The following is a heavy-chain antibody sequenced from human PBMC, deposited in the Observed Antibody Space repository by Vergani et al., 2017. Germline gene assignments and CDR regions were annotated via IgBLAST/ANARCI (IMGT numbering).Heavy chain of an antibody. CDR3: ARVYCSSTSCFSYYYYYMDV. J-gene: IGHJ6*03. CDR2: IYYSGST. V-gene: IGHV4-61*01. CDR1: GGSISSSSYY. Sequence: QLQLQESGPGLVKPSETLSLTCTVSGGSISSSSYYWSWIRQPPGKGLEWIGYIYYSGSTNYNPSLKSRVTISVDTSKNQFSLKLSSVTAADTAVYYCARVYCSSTSCFSYYYYYMDVWGKGTTVTVSS. D-gene: IGHD2-2*01.